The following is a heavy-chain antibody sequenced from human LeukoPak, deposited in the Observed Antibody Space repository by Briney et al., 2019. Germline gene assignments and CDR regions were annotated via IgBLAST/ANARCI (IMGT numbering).Heavy chain of an antibody. D-gene: IGHD3-22*01. J-gene: IGHJ4*02. Sequence: ASVKVSCKASGGTSSNYALSWVRQAPGQGLEWMGGIIPIFGTANYAQKFQGRVTITADESTSTAYMELSSLRSEDTAVYYCASLPNYDSLPGTGTNWGQGTLVTVSS. CDR2: IIPIFGTA. CDR1: GGTSSNYA. CDR3: ASLPNYDSLPGTGTN. V-gene: IGHV1-69*13.